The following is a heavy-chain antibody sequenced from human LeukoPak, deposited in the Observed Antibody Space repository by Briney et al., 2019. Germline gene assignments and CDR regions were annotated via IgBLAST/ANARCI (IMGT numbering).Heavy chain of an antibody. CDR1: GFTFSSYW. J-gene: IGHJ4*02. CDR3: ASGSTVTTGFDY. Sequence: GGSLRLSCAASGFTFSSYWMSWVRQAPGKGLEWVAVISYDGSNKYYADSVKGRFTISRDNSKNTLYLQMNSLRAEDTAVYYCASGSTVTTGFDYWGQGTLVTVSS. V-gene: IGHV3-30*03. CDR2: ISYDGSNK. D-gene: IGHD4-17*01.